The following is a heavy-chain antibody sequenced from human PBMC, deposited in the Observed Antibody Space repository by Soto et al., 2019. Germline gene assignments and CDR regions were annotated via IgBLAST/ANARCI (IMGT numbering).Heavy chain of an antibody. J-gene: IGHJ4*02. Sequence: GSGPTLVNPPQTLTLTCYFSGFSLTTLGMSVSWVRQPPGKALEWLALINWEDDKYYRPSLETRLTISKDTSTNRVLITLTNLDPADTATYYCVLGEVPSTMVMFFDYWGQGALVTVSS. D-gene: IGHD3-10*01. V-gene: IGHV2-70*20. CDR1: GFSLTTLGMS. CDR3: VLGEVPSTMVMFFDY. CDR2: INWEDDK.